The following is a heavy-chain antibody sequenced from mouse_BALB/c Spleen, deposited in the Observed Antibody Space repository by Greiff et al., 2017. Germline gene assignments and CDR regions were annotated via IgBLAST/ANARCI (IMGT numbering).Heavy chain of an antibody. CDR3: ARACKRGFDY. CDR2: IYPGDGDT. J-gene: IGHJ2*01. V-gene: IGHV1-80*01. CDR1: GYTFTSYW. Sequence: QVQLQQSGAELVRPGASVKISCKASGYTFTSYWMNWVKQRPGQGLEWIGQIYPGDGDTNYNGKFKGKATLTADKSSSTAYMQLSSLTSEDSAVYFCARACKRGFDYWGQGTTLTVSS.